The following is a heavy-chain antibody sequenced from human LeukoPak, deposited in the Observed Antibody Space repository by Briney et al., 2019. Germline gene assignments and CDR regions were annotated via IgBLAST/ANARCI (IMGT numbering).Heavy chain of an antibody. CDR2: LSASGGGA. J-gene: IGHJ4*02. CDR1: GITLSNYG. D-gene: IGHD3-9*01. V-gene: IGHV3-23*01. CDR3: AKRGVVILVILVGFHKEAYYFDS. Sequence: GGSLRLSCAVSGITLSNYGMAWVRQAPGKGLEGVASLSASGGGASYADSVRGRFTISRDNAKNTLYLQMNSLRAEDTAVYFCAKRGVVILVILVGFHKEAYYFDSWGQGVLVTVSS.